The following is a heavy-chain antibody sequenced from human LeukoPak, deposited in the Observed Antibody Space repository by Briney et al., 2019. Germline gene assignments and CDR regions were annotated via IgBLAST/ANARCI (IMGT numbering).Heavy chain of an antibody. CDR2: IKQDGSEK. J-gene: IGHJ4*02. Sequence: GGSLRLSCAASGFTFSSYEMNWVRQAPGKGLEWVGNIKQDGSEKYYVDSVKGRFTISRDNARNSLYLQVNSLRDEDTAVYYCARSHSSGWYYFDYWGQGTLVTVSS. CDR1: GFTFSSYE. D-gene: IGHD6-19*01. CDR3: ARSHSSGWYYFDY. V-gene: IGHV3-7*01.